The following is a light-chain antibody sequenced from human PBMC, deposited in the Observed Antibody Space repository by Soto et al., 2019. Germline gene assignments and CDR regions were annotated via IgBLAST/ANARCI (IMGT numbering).Light chain of an antibody. J-gene: IGLJ3*02. CDR1: SSDVGGYDY. V-gene: IGLV2-14*03. Sequence: QSALTQPASVSGSPGQSITISCTGTSSDVGGYDYVSWYQQHPGQAPKLMIYDVTNRPSGVSNRFSGSKSGNTASLTISGLQAEDEADYYCNSYTDTSTWVFGGGTKVTVL. CDR3: NSYTDTSTWV. CDR2: DVT.